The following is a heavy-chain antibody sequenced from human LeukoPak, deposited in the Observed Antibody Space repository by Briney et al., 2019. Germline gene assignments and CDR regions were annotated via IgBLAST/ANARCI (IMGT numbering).Heavy chain of an antibody. D-gene: IGHD3-22*01. CDR1: GFTFSSYG. J-gene: IGHJ6*02. V-gene: IGHV3-33*01. Sequence: GRSLRLSCAASGFTFSSYGMHWVRQAPGKGLEWVAVIWYDGSNKYYADSVKGRFTISRDNSKNTLYLQMNSLRAEDTAVYYCARDYYYDSSGYREHYYYYGMDVWGQGTTVTVSS. CDR2: IWYDGSNK. CDR3: ARDYYYDSSGYREHYYYYGMDV.